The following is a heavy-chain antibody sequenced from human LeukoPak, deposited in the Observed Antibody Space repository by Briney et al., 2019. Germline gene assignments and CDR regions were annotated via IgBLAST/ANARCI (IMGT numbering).Heavy chain of an antibody. CDR1: GFTVSNYN. V-gene: IGHV3-21*01. CDR2: ISSSSSYI. CDR3: ARDIGIAARPVFGY. Sequence: NPGGSLRLSCAASGFTVSNYNMNWVRQAPGKGLEWVSSISSSSSYIYYADSVKGRFTISRDNAKNSLYLQMNSLRAEDAAVYHCARDIGIAARPVFGYWGQGTLVTVSS. D-gene: IGHD6-6*01. J-gene: IGHJ4*02.